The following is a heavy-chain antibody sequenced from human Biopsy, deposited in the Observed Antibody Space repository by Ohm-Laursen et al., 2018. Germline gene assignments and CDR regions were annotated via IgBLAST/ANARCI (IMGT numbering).Heavy chain of an antibody. V-gene: IGHV4-59*11. D-gene: IGHD4-23*01. CDR1: GGSFTGHY. CDR3: ARGSNDFGGLYFPR. Sequence: SQTLSLTRTVSGGSFTGHYWSWIRQPPGKGLERIGHISYTGYTSYNASLKSRVTISVDTSRNHFSLRLSSLTAADTAVYYCARGSNDFGGLYFPRWGQGTLLTVSS. J-gene: IGHJ4*02. CDR2: ISYTGYT.